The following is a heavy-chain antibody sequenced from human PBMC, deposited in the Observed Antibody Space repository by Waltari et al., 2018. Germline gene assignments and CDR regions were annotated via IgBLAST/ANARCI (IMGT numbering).Heavy chain of an antibody. CDR2: IIAIFGTA. CDR3: ALGIPAAMFDY. D-gene: IGHD2-2*01. CDR1: GGTFRSYA. V-gene: IGHV1-69*05. J-gene: IGHJ4*02. Sequence: VQLVQSEAEVKKPGSLVMCSCQGSGGTFRSYAISWLRQAPGQGLEWLGGIIAIFGTANYAQKFQGRVTITTDKSTSTAYMELSSLRAEDTAVYYCALGIPAAMFDYWGQGTLVTVSS.